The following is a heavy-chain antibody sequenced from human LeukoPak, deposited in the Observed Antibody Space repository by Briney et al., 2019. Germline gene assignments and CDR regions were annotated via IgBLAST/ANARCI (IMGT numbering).Heavy chain of an antibody. Sequence: SETLSLTCAVYGGSFSGYYWSWIRQPPGKGLEWIGEINHSGSTIYNPSLKSRVTISVDTSKNQFSLKLSSVTAADTAVYYCARGGLTGTTEDYYYMDVWGKGTTVTVSS. V-gene: IGHV4-34*01. J-gene: IGHJ6*03. D-gene: IGHD1-7*01. CDR1: GGSFSGYY. CDR3: ARGGLTGTTEDYYYMDV. CDR2: INHSGST.